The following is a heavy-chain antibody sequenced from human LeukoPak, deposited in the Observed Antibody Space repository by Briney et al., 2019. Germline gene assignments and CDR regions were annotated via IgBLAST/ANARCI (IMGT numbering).Heavy chain of an antibody. CDR3: AKDLQIVVVSWFDY. CDR2: ISSSGSTI. J-gene: IGHJ4*02. Sequence: GGSLRLSCAASGFTFSDYYMSWIRQAPGKGLEWVSYISSSGSTIYYADSVKGRFTISRDNSKNTLYLQMNSLRAEDTAVYYCAKDLQIVVVSWFDYWGQGTLVTVSS. D-gene: IGHD3-22*01. CDR1: GFTFSDYY. V-gene: IGHV3-11*01.